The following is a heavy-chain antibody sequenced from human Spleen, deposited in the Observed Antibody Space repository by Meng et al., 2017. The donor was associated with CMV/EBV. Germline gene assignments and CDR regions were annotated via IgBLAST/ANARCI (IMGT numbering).Heavy chain of an antibody. CDR2: INPNSCGT. V-gene: IGHV1-2*02. D-gene: IGHD2-15*01. Sequence: ASVKVSCKASGYNFTGYYMLWVRQAPGPGLEWMGWINPNSCGTTYAQKFQGRVTMTGDTSINTAYMEVSRRRSDDMAVYYWARVKRYCTGVSCSSTGYYGMDVWGQGTTVTVSS. CDR1: GYNFTGYY. CDR3: ARVKRYCTGVSCSSTGYYGMDV. J-gene: IGHJ6*02.